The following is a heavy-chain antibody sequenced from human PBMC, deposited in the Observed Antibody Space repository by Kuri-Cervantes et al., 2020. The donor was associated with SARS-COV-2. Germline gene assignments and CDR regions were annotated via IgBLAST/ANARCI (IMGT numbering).Heavy chain of an antibody. CDR2: ISSSSSYI. D-gene: IGHD4-11*01. J-gene: IGHJ6*03. CDR3: ARSYSNYVGYYYYYMDV. V-gene: IGHV3-21*04. CDR1: GLTFTRYW. Sequence: GESLKISCAASGLTFTRYWMNWVRQAPGKGLGRVSSISSSSSYIYYADSVKGRFTISRDNAKNSLYLLMNSLRAEDTAVYYCARSYSNYVGYYYYYMDVWGKGTTVTVSS.